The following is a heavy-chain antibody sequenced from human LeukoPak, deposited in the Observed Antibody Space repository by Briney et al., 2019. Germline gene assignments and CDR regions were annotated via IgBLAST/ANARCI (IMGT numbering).Heavy chain of an antibody. Sequence: GASVEVSCKASGVTFSSYAISWVRQAPGQGLEWMGGIIPIFGTANYVQKFQGRVTITADESTSTAYMELSSLRFEDTAVYYCGTSQADYRGSGSYYSYDYWGQGTLVTVSS. V-gene: IGHV1-69*13. CDR3: GTSQADYRGSGSYYSYDY. J-gene: IGHJ4*02. CDR2: IIPIFGTA. D-gene: IGHD3-10*01. CDR1: GVTFSSYA.